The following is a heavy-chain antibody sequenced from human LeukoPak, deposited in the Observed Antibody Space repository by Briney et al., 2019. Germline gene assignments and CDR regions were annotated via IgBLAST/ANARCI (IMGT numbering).Heavy chain of an antibody. CDR2: IKSKTDGGTT. Sequence: GGSLRLSCAASGCTFSNAWMSWVRQAPGKGLEWVGRIKSKTDGGTTDYAAPVKGRFTISRDDSKNTLYLQVNSLKTEDTAVYYCTTDEHSSGWYPITLDYVDVWGKGTTVTVSS. D-gene: IGHD6-19*01. J-gene: IGHJ6*03. CDR3: TTDEHSSGWYPITLDYVDV. CDR1: GCTFSNAW. V-gene: IGHV3-15*01.